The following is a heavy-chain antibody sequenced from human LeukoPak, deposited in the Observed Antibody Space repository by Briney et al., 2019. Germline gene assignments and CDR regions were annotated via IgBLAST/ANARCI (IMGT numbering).Heavy chain of an antibody. D-gene: IGHD3-10*01. CDR1: GYTFTGQY. CDR3: ASGSGTYSPDY. CDR2: ITPNSGGT. V-gene: IGHV1-2*02. J-gene: IGHJ4*02. Sequence: ASVKVSCKASGYTFTGQYLHWVRQAPGRGLEWMGWITPNSGGTNCAQKFQGRVTMTRDTSISTAYMELSRLRSDDTAVYFCASGSGTYSPDYWGQGTLVTVSS.